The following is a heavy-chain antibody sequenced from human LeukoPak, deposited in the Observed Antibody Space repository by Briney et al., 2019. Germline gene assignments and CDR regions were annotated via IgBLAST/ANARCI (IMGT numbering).Heavy chain of an antibody. Sequence: GGSLRLSCAASGFTFDDYGMSWVRQAPGKGLEWVANIKQDGSEKYYVDSVKGRFTISRDNAKNSLYLQMNSLRAEDTAVYYCARDHCGGDWLCPDSWFDPWGQGTPVTVSS. D-gene: IGHD2-21*01. J-gene: IGHJ5*02. CDR1: GFTFDDYG. CDR3: ARDHCGGDWLCPDSWFDP. V-gene: IGHV3-7*01. CDR2: IKQDGSEK.